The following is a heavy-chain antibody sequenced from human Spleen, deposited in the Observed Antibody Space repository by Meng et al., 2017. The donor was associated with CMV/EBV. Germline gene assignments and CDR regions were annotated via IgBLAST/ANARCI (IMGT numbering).Heavy chain of an antibody. Sequence: TVSGGSISGGGYYWSWIRQHPGKGPEWIGYIYYSGSTYYNPSLKSRVIISVDTSKNQFSLKLSSVTAADTAVYYCARDRDTSMDYFDYWGQGTLVTVSS. CDR1: GGSISGGGYY. CDR2: IYYSGST. V-gene: IGHV4-31*02. J-gene: IGHJ4*02. CDR3: ARDRDTSMDYFDY. D-gene: IGHD5-18*01.